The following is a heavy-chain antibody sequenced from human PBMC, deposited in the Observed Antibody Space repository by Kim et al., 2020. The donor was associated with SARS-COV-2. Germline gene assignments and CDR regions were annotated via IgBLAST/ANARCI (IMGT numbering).Heavy chain of an antibody. CDR3: ARGGARRNDYNSSFDL. Sequence: GGSLRLSCDASGFTFSTYGMNWVRQAPGKGLEWVAAISDDGSRKNYGDSMKGRFTISRDNSKNTLDLQMNSLRAEDTAVYYCARGGARRNDYNSSFDLWGQGTMVTVSS. J-gene: IGHJ3*01. D-gene: IGHD4-4*01. V-gene: IGHV3-33*01. CDR2: ISDDGSRK. CDR1: GFTFSTYG.